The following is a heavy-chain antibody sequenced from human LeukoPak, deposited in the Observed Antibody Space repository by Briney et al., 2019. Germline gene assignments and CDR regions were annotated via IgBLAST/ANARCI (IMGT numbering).Heavy chain of an antibody. CDR2: INHSGGT. CDR1: GGSFSGYY. J-gene: IGHJ4*02. D-gene: IGHD4-17*01. CDR3: ARVYYGDYPFDY. V-gene: IGHV4-34*01. Sequence: PSETLSLTCAVYGGSFSGYYWSWIRQPPGKGLEWIGEINHSGGTNYNPSLKSRVTISVDTSKNQFSLKLSSVTAADTAVYYCARVYYGDYPFDYWGQGTLVTVSS.